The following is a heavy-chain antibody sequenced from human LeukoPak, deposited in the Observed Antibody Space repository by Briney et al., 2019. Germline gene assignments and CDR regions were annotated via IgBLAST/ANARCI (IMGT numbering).Heavy chain of an antibody. J-gene: IGHJ3*02. Sequence: SVKVSCKASGGTFSSYAISWVRQAPGQGLEWMGRIIPILGIANYAQKFQGRVTITADKSTSTAYMELSSLRSEDTAVYYCASREMATRVYAFDIWGQGTTVTVSS. D-gene: IGHD5-24*01. CDR1: GGTFSSYA. CDR2: IIPILGIA. V-gene: IGHV1-69*04. CDR3: ASREMATRVYAFDI.